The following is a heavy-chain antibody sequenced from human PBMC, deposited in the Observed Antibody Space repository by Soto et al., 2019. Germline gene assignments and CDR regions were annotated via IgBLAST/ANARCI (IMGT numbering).Heavy chain of an antibody. D-gene: IGHD3-22*01. V-gene: IGHV4-38-2*02. J-gene: IGHJ5*02. CDR2: LYHSGRT. CDR1: GYSIVSGYD. Sequence: SEPLPLTSAFPGYSIVSGYDCGCIRPPRGKGREWSGSLYHSGRTTYNPSLKRRVKISVDTSKNQSTLKLSFVTAADTAVYYCARDQGTTTMIVVVSNNWFDPWGQGTLVTVSS. CDR3: ARDQGTTTMIVVVSNNWFDP.